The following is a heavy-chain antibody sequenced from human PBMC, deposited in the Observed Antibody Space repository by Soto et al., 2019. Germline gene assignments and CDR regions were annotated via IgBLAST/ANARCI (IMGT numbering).Heavy chain of an antibody. CDR3: ARGGVDYYDSSGYYFSPYYFDY. Sequence: LSLTCAVSGGAISSGGYSLSWIRQPPGKGLEWIGYIYHSGSTYYNPSLKSRVTISVDRSKNQFSLKLSSVTAADTAVYYCARGGVDYYDSSGYYFSPYYFDYWGQGTLVTVSS. CDR2: IYHSGST. V-gene: IGHV4-30-2*01. D-gene: IGHD3-22*01. CDR1: GGAISSGGYS. J-gene: IGHJ4*02.